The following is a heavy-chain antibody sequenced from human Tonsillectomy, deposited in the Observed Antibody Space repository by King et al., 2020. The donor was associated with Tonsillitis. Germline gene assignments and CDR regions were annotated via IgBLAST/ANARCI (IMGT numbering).Heavy chain of an antibody. CDR1: GFSVISYG. Sequence: EVQLVESGGTLVQPGGSLRLSCAASGFSVISYGMSWVRQVPGKGLQWVSGITNSGGGTHYADSVKSRFTISRDSSKSTLYLQMNSLRAEDTAVYYCAKDPNGDYIGTFDMWGQGTMVTVSS. J-gene: IGHJ3*02. CDR2: ITNSGGGT. D-gene: IGHD4-17*01. CDR3: AKDPNGDYIGTFDM. V-gene: IGHV3-23*04.